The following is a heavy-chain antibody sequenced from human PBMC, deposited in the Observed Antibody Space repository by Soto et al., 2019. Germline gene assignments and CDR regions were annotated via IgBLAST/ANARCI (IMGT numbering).Heavy chain of an antibody. D-gene: IGHD2-15*01. Sequence: ASVKVSCTASGYTFTSYDINWVRQATGQGLEWMGWMNPNSGNTGYAQKFQGRVTMTRNTSISTAYMELSSLRSEDTAVYYCARGLRDIVVVVAATPSGVAWFDPWGQGTLVTSPQ. CDR3: ARGLRDIVVVVAATPSGVAWFDP. CDR2: MNPNSGNT. J-gene: IGHJ5*02. CDR1: GYTFTSYD. V-gene: IGHV1-8*01.